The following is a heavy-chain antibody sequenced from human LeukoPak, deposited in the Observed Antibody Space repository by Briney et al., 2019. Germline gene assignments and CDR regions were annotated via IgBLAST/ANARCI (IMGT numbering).Heavy chain of an antibody. CDR1: VFTFSDYY. V-gene: IGHV3-11*04. CDR2: ISSSGSTI. Sequence: GVPLRLSCAASVFTFSDYYMSWIRQAPGKGLEWVSYISSSGSTIYYADSVKGRFTISRDNAKNSLYLQMNSLRAEDTAVYYCARVKGGRSSSSYGHRTCFDYWGQGTLVTVSS. CDR3: ARVKGGRSSSSYGHRTCFDY. J-gene: IGHJ4*02. D-gene: IGHD3-10*01.